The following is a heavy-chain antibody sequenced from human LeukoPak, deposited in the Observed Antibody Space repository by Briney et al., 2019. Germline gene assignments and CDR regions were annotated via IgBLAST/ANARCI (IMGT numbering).Heavy chain of an antibody. CDR2: ITGDDST. V-gene: IGHV3-23*01. D-gene: IGHD3-3*01. CDR1: GFTFGTFA. J-gene: IGHJ4*02. CDR3: AKGHYDFRDY. Sequence: PGGSLRLSCAASGFTFGTFAFSWIRQPPGKGLEWVSSITGDDSTYYADSVKGRFTISRDTSSNTLYLQMNSPRAEDTALYYCAKGHYDFRDYWGQGTLVTVSS.